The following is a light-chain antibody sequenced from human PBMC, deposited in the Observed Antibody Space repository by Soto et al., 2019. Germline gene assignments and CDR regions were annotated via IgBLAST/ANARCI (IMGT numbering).Light chain of an antibody. CDR1: HTISSSY. J-gene: IGKJ1*01. CDR2: GIS. V-gene: IGKV3-20*01. CDR3: QQYVTSSPRT. Sequence: EIVLTQSPGTLSLSPGERATLSCRASHTISSSYLAWYQQKPGQAPRLLMYGISRRATGIPDRFSGSGSGTDVTLTITRLEPEDFAVYYCQQYVTSSPRTFGQGKKVEIK.